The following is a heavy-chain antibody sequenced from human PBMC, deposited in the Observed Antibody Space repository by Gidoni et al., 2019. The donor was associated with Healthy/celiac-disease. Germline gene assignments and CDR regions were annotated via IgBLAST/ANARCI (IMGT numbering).Heavy chain of an antibody. CDR2: IYYSGST. Sequence: QLQLQESGPGLVKPSETLSLTCTVSGGSISSSSYYWGWIRQPPGKGLEWIGSIYYSGSTYYNPSLKSRVTISVDTSKNQFSLKLSSVTAADTAVYYCARRGSRDGYNSGPDYWGQGTLVTVSS. V-gene: IGHV4-39*01. CDR3: ARRGSRDGYNSGPDY. CDR1: GGSISSSSYY. J-gene: IGHJ4*02. D-gene: IGHD5-12*01.